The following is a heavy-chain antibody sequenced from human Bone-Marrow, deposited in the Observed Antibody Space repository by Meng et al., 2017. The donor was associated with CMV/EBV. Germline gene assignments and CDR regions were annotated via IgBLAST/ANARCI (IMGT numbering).Heavy chain of an antibody. Sequence: ASVNVSCKVSGYTFTSYVISWVRQAPGQGLDWMGWISAYNGNTNYAQKLQGRVTMTTDTSTSTAYMELRSLRSDDTAVYYCARARKTRGIAAASAVFDYWGQGTLVTVSS. CDR1: GYTFTSYV. CDR3: ARARKTRGIAAASAVFDY. J-gene: IGHJ4*02. V-gene: IGHV1-18*01. CDR2: ISAYNGNT. D-gene: IGHD6-13*01.